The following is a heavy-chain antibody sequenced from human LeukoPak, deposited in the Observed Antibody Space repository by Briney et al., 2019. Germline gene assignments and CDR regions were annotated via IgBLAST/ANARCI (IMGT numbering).Heavy chain of an antibody. CDR2: ISSDGRNI. J-gene: IGHJ4*02. V-gene: IGHV3-30*02. D-gene: IGHD6-13*01. CDR1: GFTFSSYG. CDR3: AKTSSSSWGVFDY. Sequence: PGGSLRLSCATSGFTFSSYGMHWVRQAPGRGLEWVAFISSDGRNIYYADSVKGRFTISRDNSKNTLYLQMSSLRPEDTTVYYCAKTSSSSWGVFDYWGQGTLVTVSS.